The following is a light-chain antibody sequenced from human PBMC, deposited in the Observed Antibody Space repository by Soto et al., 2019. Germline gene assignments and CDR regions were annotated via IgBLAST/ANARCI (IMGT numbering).Light chain of an antibody. Sequence: DIQMTQSPSSLSASVGDRVTITCRASQDIGIHLGWYQQKPRKAPKRLIYAASSLESGVPSRFSGSGSCTEFTLTTSSLQPADFSTYYCVQHKSFPFTFGQGTRLDIK. CDR2: AAS. V-gene: IGKV1-17*01. J-gene: IGKJ5*01. CDR1: QDIGIH. CDR3: VQHKSFPFT.